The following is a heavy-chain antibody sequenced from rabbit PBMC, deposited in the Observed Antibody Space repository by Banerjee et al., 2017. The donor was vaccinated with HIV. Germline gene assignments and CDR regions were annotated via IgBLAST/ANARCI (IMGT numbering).Heavy chain of an antibody. CDR1: GFSFSNGYV. V-gene: IGHV1S40*01. CDR2: INTISGDT. D-gene: IGHD2-1*01. J-gene: IGHJ4*01. CDR3: ARYGGDYYYNL. Sequence: CTASGFSFSNGYVMCWVRQAPGKGLEWIACINTISGDTVYATWAKGRFTISKTSWTTVTLQMTSLTAADTATYFCARYGGDYYYNLWGPGTLVTVS.